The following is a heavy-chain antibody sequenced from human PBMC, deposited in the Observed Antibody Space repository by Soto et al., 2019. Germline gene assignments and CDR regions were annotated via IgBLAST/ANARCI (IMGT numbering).Heavy chain of an antibody. CDR1: GFTFSSYA. Sequence: QVQLVESGGGVVQPGRSLRLSCAASGFTFSSYAMHWVRQAPGKGLEWVAVISYDGSNKYYADSVKGRFTISRGNSKNTLYLQMNSLRAEDTAVYYCARATDYGDYTQLDYWGQGTLVTVSS. CDR2: ISYDGSNK. D-gene: IGHD4-17*01. J-gene: IGHJ4*02. V-gene: IGHV3-30-3*01. CDR3: ARATDYGDYTQLDY.